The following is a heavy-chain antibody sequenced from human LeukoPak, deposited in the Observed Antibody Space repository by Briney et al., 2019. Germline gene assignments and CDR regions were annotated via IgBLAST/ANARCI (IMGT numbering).Heavy chain of an antibody. D-gene: IGHD3-10*01. V-gene: IGHV3-21*03. CDR2: ITISSNYI. J-gene: IGHJ4*02. CDR3: ARDCWDYGSGSYCGIDY. Sequence: PGGSLRLSCAASGFTVSSYNMNWVRQAPGKGLEWVSSITISSNYIYYAVSVKGRFTISRDNANNSLYLQMNILRTEDTTVYYCARDCWDYGSGSYCGIDYWGQGTLVTVSS. CDR1: GFTVSSYN.